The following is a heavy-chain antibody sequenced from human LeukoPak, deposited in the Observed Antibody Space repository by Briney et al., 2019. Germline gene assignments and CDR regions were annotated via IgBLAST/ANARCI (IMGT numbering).Heavy chain of an antibody. CDR2: IYRGGSK. J-gene: IGHJ4*02. D-gene: IGHD6-13*01. CDR1: GFTVSSNY. V-gene: IGHV3-66*01. CDR3: ARVGFSSSWYSSWYFDY. Sequence: PGGSLRLSCAASGFTVSSNYMSWVRQAPGKGLEWVSVIYRGGSKYYADSVRGRFNISRGNSKNTLYLQMNSLRAEDTAVYYCARVGFSSSWYSSWYFDYWGQGTLVTVSS.